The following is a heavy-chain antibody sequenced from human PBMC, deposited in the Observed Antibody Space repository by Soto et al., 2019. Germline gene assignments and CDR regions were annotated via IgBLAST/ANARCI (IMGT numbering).Heavy chain of an antibody. CDR2: LYDVDGT. CDR3: ASWHEREHAYDV. Sequence: DVQLVESGGGLIQPGESLRLSCAAFGLTVSGKKYVAWVRQAPGKGLEWISALYDVDGTYYADSVEGRFTTSSDSSKTTVYLQMNGLRPDDTAVYYCASWHEREHAYDVWGRGTTVTVSS. J-gene: IGHJ3*01. V-gene: IGHV3-53*01. CDR1: GLTVSGKKY. D-gene: IGHD1-1*01.